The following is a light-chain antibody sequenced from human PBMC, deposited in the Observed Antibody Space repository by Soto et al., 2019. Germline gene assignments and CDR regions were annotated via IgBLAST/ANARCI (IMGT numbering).Light chain of an antibody. V-gene: IGLV1-44*01. CDR2: GSD. CDR1: TSNIGSNT. CDR3: AAWDVSLKGWV. J-gene: IGLJ3*02. Sequence: QSVLAQPPSASGTPGQRVTLSFSGSTSNIGSNTVSWYRQLPGTAHKVLMYGSDQRPSGVPDRVSGFTSGTSASLAISGLQYEEEADYYCAAWDVSLKGWVFGGGTKVTVL.